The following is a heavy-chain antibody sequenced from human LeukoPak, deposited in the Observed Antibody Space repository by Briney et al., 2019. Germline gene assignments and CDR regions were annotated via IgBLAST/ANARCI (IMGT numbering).Heavy chain of an antibody. CDR2: ISAYNGNT. J-gene: IGHJ4*02. CDR3: ARGVVVVPAAIGWEFDY. Sequence: ASVKVSCKASGYTFTSYGISWVRQAPGQGLEWMGWISAYNGNTNYAQKLQGRVTMTTDTSTSTAYMELRSLRSDDTAVYYCARGVVVVPAAIGWEFDYWGQGTLVTVSS. CDR1: GYTFTSYG. D-gene: IGHD2-2*02. V-gene: IGHV1-18*01.